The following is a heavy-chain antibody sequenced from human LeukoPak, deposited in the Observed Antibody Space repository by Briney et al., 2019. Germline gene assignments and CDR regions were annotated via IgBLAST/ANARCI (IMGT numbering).Heavy chain of an antibody. Sequence: GGSLRLSCAASGFTVSNSYMTWVRQAPGKGLEWVSFIYPAGTTSYADSVKGRFTTSRDSSKNTLHLQMNSLRADDTAVYYWAREQAYWFGPWGQGSLVTVSS. J-gene: IGHJ5*02. CDR3: AREQAYWFGP. V-gene: IGHV3-53*01. CDR2: IYPAGTT. CDR1: GFTVSNSY.